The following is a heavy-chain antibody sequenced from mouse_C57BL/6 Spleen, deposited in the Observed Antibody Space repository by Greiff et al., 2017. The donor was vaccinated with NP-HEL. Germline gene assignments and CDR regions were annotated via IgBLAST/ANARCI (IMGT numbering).Heavy chain of an antibody. CDR2: INPNNGGT. D-gene: IGHD2-3*01. J-gene: IGHJ4*01. CDR3: ARNGYSSYAMDY. V-gene: IGHV1-18*01. Sequence: EVQLQQSGPELVKPGASVKIPCKASGYTFTDYNMDWVKQSHGKSLEWIGAINPNNGGTIYNQKVKGKATLTVDKSSSTAYMELRSLTSEDTAVYYCARNGYSSYAMDYWGQGTSVTVSS. CDR1: GYTFTDYN.